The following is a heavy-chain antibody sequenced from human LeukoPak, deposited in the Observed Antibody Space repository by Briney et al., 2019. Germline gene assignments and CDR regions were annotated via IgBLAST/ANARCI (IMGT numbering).Heavy chain of an antibody. Sequence: PSETLSLTCAVSGASISTYYCSWIRQPAGKGLEWIGRIPTSGSTNYNPSLKSRLTMSVDTSKNQFSLKLSSVTAADTAVYYCARDVGSGWFNYWGQGTLVAVSS. CDR2: IPTSGST. CDR3: ARDVGSGWFNY. J-gene: IGHJ4*02. D-gene: IGHD6-19*01. CDR1: GASISTYY. V-gene: IGHV4-4*07.